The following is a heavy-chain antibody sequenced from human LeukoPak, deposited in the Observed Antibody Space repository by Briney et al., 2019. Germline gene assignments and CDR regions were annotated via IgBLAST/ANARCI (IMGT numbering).Heavy chain of an antibody. V-gene: IGHV3-30*12. CDR2: ISYDGSDE. Sequence: PGGSLRLSCAASGFTFSSFGMHWVRQGPGKGLEWVAFISYDGSDEFYADSVKGRFTTSRDSSKNTLYLQMNSLRAEDTAVYYCAKDRYGSGTPRYFDLWGRGTLVTVSS. J-gene: IGHJ2*01. D-gene: IGHD3-10*01. CDR3: AKDRYGSGTPRYFDL. CDR1: GFTFSSFG.